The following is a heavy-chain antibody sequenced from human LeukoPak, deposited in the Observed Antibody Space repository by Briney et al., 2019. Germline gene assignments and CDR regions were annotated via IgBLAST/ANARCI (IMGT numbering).Heavy chain of an antibody. D-gene: IGHD6-13*01. CDR2: ISGYSGNT. Sequence: GASVKVSCKTSGYSFITYSINWVRQAPGQGLEWMGWISGYSGNTNYAQKLQGRVTMTIDTSTGTAYMELRSLRSDDTAVYYCAWGAAAAGTAYWGQGTLVTVSS. J-gene: IGHJ4*02. CDR1: GYSFITYS. CDR3: AWGAAAAGTAY. V-gene: IGHV1-18*01.